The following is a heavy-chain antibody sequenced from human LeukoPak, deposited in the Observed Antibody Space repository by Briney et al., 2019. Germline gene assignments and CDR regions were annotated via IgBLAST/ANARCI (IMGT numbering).Heavy chain of an antibody. J-gene: IGHJ5*02. V-gene: IGHV4-38-2*01. CDR3: ARYIWDYYYGSGSSAGWFDP. CDR1: GYSISSGYY. Sequence: PSETLSLTCAVSGYSISSGYYWGWIRQPPGKGLEGIGRIYHSGSTYYNPSLKRRVTISVDTSKNQFSLKLSSVTAADTAVYYCARYIWDYYYGSGSSAGWFDPWGQGTLVTVSS. CDR2: IYHSGST. D-gene: IGHD3-10*01.